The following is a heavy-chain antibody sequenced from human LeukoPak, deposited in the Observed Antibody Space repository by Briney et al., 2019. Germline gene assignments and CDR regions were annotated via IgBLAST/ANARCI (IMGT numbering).Heavy chain of an antibody. CDR2: ISSSSSTI. D-gene: IGHD6-6*01. V-gene: IGHV3-48*01. CDR1: GFTFSSYS. J-gene: IGHJ1*01. CDR3: ASMGYSSSSGYFQH. Sequence: GGSLRLSCAASGFTFSSYSMNWVRQAPGKGLEWVSYISSSSSTIYYADSVKGRFTISRDNAKNSLYLQMNSLRAEDTAVYYCASMGYSSSSGYFQHWGQGTLVTVSS.